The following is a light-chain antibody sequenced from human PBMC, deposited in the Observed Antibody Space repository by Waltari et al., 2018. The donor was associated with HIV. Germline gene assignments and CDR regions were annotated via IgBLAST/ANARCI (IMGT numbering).Light chain of an antibody. V-gene: IGKV3-20*01. CDR2: SAS. J-gene: IGKJ1*01. Sequence: IVLTQSPGTLSLSPGERATFSCRANQSVSSDLAWYHQRPGQAPRLLIYSASTRATGIPDRFSGSGSGTDFTLTINSLEPEDSAVYYCQHYTSSPTWTFGQGTKVEIK. CDR3: QHYTSSPTWT. CDR1: QSVSSD.